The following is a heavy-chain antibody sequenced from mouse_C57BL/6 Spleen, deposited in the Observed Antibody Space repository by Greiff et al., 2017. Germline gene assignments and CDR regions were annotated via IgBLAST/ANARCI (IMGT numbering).Heavy chain of an antibody. CDR2: INYDGSST. CDR1: GFTFSDYY. J-gene: IGHJ1*03. Sequence: EVQLVESEGGLVQPGSSMKLSCTASGFTFSDYYMAWVRQVPEKGLEWVANINYDGSSTYYLDSLKSRFIISRDNAKNILYLQMSSLKSEDTATYYCARSYWYFDVWGTGTTVTVSS. CDR3: ARSYWYFDV. V-gene: IGHV5-16*01.